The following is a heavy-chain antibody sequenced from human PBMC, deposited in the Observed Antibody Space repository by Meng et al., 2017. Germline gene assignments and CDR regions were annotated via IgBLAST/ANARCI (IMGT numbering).Heavy chain of an antibody. CDR3: AKERLGELSPLYY. CDR2: ISGSGGST. D-gene: IGHD3-16*02. Sequence: GESLKISCAASGFTFSSYAMSWVRQAPGKGLEWVSAISGSGGSTYYADSVKGRFTISRDNSKNTLYLQMNSLRAEDTAAYYCAKERLGELSPLYYWGQGTLVTVSS. V-gene: IGHV3-23*01. CDR1: GFTFSSYA. J-gene: IGHJ4*02.